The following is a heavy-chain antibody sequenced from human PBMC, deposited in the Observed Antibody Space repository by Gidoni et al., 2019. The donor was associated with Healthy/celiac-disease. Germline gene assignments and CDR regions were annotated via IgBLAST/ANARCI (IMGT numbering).Heavy chain of an antibody. CDR1: GFTFSSYA. D-gene: IGHD2-2*01. CDR2: ISYDGSNK. Sequence: QVQLVESGGGVVQPGRSLRLSCAASGFTFSSYALHWFRQAPGKGLEWVAVISYDGSNKYYADSVKGRFTISRDNSKNTLYLQMNSLRAEDTAVYYCARDSVDIVVVPAANYYYYMDVWGKGTTVTVSS. V-gene: IGHV3-30-3*01. J-gene: IGHJ6*03. CDR3: ARDSVDIVVVPAANYYYYMDV.